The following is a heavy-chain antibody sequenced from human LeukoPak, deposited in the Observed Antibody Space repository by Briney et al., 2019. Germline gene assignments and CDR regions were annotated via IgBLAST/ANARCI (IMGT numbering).Heavy chain of an antibody. D-gene: IGHD3-22*01. CDR1: GFTFSNAW. Sequence: PGGSLRLSCAASGFTFSNAWMSWVRQAPGKGLEWVGRIKSKTDGGTTDYAAPVKGRFTISRDDSKNTLYLQMNSLKTEDTAVYYCTTREYDSSVYDYWGQGTLVTVSS. CDR2: IKSKTDGGTT. CDR3: TTREYDSSVYDY. V-gene: IGHV3-15*01. J-gene: IGHJ4*02.